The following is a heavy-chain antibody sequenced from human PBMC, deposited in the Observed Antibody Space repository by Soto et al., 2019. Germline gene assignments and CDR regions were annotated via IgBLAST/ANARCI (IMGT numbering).Heavy chain of an antibody. J-gene: IGHJ3*02. CDR3: ARPPYAFGFDI. CDR1: GGSFKGYS. D-gene: IGHD3-16*01. Sequence: QVQLQQWGAGLLKPSETLSLTCAVYGGSFKGYSWTWIRQPPGKGLEWSGEINHSGSTKYNPSLKRRVTISVDTSRNQFSLKLSSVTAADTAVYFCARPPYAFGFDIWGQGTVVTVSS. V-gene: IGHV4-34*01. CDR2: INHSGST.